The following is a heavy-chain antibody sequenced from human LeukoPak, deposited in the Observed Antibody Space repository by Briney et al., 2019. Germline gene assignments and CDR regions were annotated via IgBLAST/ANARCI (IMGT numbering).Heavy chain of an antibody. CDR2: FDPSDSYT. CDR3: ARRAYSGYEFDY. J-gene: IGHJ4*02. V-gene: IGHV5-10-1*01. D-gene: IGHD5-12*01. CDR1: GYSFTSYW. Sequence: GESLNISCVGSGYSFTSYWIIWVRQMPGKGLEWMGNFDPSDSYTKYSPSFQGHVTMSTDKSISTAYLQWSSLKASDTAMYYCARRAYSGYEFDYWGQGTLVTVSS.